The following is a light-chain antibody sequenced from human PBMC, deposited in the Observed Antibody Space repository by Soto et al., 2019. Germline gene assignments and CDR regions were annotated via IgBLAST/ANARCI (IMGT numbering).Light chain of an antibody. Sequence: QSALTQPASVSGSPGQSITISCTGSSSDVGGYNYVSWYQHHPGTAPKLMIYDVTNRASGVSDRFSASKSGNTASLTISGLQDEDEADYYCSSYTSSSTQLFGGGTKVTVL. V-gene: IGLV2-14*03. CDR1: SSDVGGYNY. CDR2: DVT. CDR3: SSYTSSSTQL. J-gene: IGLJ2*01.